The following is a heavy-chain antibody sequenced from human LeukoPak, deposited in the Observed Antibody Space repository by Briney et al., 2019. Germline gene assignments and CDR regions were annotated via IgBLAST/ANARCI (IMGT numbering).Heavy chain of an antibody. J-gene: IGHJ4*02. CDR2: IYYSGST. CDR3: ARAGNSGYDPFDY. V-gene: IGHV4-59*11. CDR1: GGSISSHY. Sequence: SETLSLTCTGSGGSISSHYWIWLRQPPGKGLEGMGYIYYSGSTNYNPSLNSRVTISVDTSKNQFCLKLSSVTAADTAVYYCARAGNSGYDPFDYWGQGTLVTVSS. D-gene: IGHD5-12*01.